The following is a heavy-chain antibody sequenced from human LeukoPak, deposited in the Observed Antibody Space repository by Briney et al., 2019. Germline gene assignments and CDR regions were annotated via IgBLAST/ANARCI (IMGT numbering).Heavy chain of an antibody. J-gene: IGHJ6*02. CDR1: GFTVSDSY. V-gene: IGHV3-66*01. Sequence: GGSLRLSCAASGFTVSDSYLSWVRQAPGKGLEWVSVIYSGGSTYYADSVKGRFTISRDNSRITLYLQMNSLRAEDTAVYYCARGWFYGMDVWGQGTTVSVSS. CDR3: ARGWFYGMDV. CDR2: IYSGGST. D-gene: IGHD2-15*01.